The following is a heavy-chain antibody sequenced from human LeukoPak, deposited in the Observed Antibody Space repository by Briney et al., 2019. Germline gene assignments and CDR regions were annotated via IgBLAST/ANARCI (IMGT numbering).Heavy chain of an antibody. CDR2: INPNSGGT. CDR3: ARDLGVVAGTIEEDY. Sequence: ASVKVSCKASGYTFTGYYMHWVRQAPGQGLEWMGWINPNSGGTNYAQKLQGRVTMTRDTSISTAYMELSRLRSDDTAVYYCARDLGVVAGTIEEDYWGQGTLVTVSS. D-gene: IGHD6-19*01. J-gene: IGHJ4*02. CDR1: GYTFTGYY. V-gene: IGHV1-2*02.